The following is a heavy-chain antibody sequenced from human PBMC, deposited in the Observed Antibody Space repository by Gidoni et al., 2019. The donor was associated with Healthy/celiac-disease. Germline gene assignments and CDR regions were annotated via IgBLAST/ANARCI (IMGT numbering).Heavy chain of an antibody. V-gene: IGHV3-9*01. J-gene: IGHJ4*02. D-gene: IGHD2-21*02. Sequence: EVQLVESGGCLVQPGRSLRLSCAASGFTFYDYAMHWVRQAPGKGLDGVAGISWNSGSIGYADSVKGRFTISRDNAKNALYLQMNSLRAEDTALDYCAKGRLAYCGGDCGLGFDYWGQGTLVTVSS. CDR2: ISWNSGSI. CDR1: GFTFYDYA. CDR3: AKGRLAYCGGDCGLGFDY.